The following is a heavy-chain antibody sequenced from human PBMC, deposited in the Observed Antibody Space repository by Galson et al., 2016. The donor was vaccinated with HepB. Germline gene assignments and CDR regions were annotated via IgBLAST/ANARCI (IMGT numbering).Heavy chain of an antibody. CDR1: DHTFEDYA. V-gene: IGHV3-9*01. Sequence: SLRLSCATSDHTFEDYAMHWVRQVPGKGLEWVSGISWDSGNIGYGDSVKGRFVISRDNAEKSLYLQMSGLRTEATAVYFCARASLIGEIFDSWGRGTLVTVS. CDR3: ARASLIGEIFDS. J-gene: IGHJ4*02. CDR2: ISWDSGNI. D-gene: IGHD3-16*01.